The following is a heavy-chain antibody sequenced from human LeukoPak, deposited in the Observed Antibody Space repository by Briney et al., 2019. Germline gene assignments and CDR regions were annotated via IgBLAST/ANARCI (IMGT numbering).Heavy chain of an antibody. V-gene: IGHV3-23*01. D-gene: IGHD5-24*01. CDR1: GFTFSSSA. CDR2: ISGSGSGGST. J-gene: IGHJ4*02. CDR3: AKSSYNRFDY. Sequence: GGSLRLSCAASGFTFSSSAMSWVRQAPGKGLEWVSSISGSGSGGSTYYADSVKGRFTISRDNSKNTLYLQMNSLRAEDTAVYYCAKSSYNRFDYWGQGTLVTVSS.